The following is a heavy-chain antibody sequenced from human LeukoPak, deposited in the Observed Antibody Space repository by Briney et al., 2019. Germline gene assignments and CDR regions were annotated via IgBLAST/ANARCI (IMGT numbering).Heavy chain of an antibody. J-gene: IGHJ1*01. Sequence: GGSLRLSCVASGFTVSDHYLDWVRQAPGKGLEWVGLIRKKSDSYTTDYAASVKGRFTISRDDSTNSVCLQMSSLKSGDTAVYYCADIGSGGSNTRWGEGTVVTVST. D-gene: IGHD2-15*01. CDR2: IRKKSDSYTT. V-gene: IGHV3-72*01. CDR1: GFTVSDHY. CDR3: ADIGSGGSNTR.